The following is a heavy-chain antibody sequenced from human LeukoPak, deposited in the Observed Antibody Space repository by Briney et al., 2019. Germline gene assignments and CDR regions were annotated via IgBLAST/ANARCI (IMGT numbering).Heavy chain of an antibody. Sequence: ASLKVSCKASGYTFTGYYIHWVRQTPGQGLEWMGWINPYSGGTNYVQKFQGRVTMTRDTSISTAYMELSRLRSDDTAVYYCARWSNYLNWFDPWGQGTLVTVSS. CDR1: GYTFTGYY. V-gene: IGHV1-2*02. CDR2: INPYSGGT. CDR3: ARWSNYLNWFDP. D-gene: IGHD4-11*01. J-gene: IGHJ5*02.